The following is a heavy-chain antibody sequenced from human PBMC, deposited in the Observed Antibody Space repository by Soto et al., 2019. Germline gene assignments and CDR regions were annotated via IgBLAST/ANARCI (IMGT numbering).Heavy chain of an antibody. V-gene: IGHV3-30*03. CDR2: ISYDGSNK. Sequence: GGSLRLSCAASGFTFSSYGMHWVRQAPGKGLEWVAVISYDGSNKYYADSVKGRFTISRDNSKNTLYLQMNSLRAEDTAVYYCATHLKGIAARLFDYWGQGTLVTVSS. D-gene: IGHD6-6*01. CDR3: ATHLKGIAARLFDY. CDR1: GFTFSSYG. J-gene: IGHJ4*02.